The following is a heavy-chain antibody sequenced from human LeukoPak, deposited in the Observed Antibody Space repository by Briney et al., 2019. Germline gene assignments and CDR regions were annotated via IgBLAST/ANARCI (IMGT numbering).Heavy chain of an antibody. Sequence: ASVKVSCKASGYTFTGYYMHWVRQAPGQGLEWMGRINPNSGGTNYAQKFQGRVTMTRDTSISTAYMELSRLRSDDTAVYYCARVSPSSGWNYGMDVWGRGTTVTVSS. V-gene: IGHV1-2*06. J-gene: IGHJ6*02. CDR3: ARVSPSSGWNYGMDV. CDR1: GYTFTGYY. D-gene: IGHD6-19*01. CDR2: INPNSGGT.